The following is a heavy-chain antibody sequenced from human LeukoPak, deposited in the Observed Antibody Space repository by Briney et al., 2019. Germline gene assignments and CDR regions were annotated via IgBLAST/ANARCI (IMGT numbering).Heavy chain of an antibody. CDR3: AKDGPAAGTSIYYYMDV. D-gene: IGHD6-13*01. CDR1: GFTFSSYG. J-gene: IGHJ6*03. CDR2: IRYDGSNK. V-gene: IGHV3-30*02. Sequence: PGGSLRLSCAASGFTFSSYGMHWVRQAPGKGLEWVAFIRYDGSNKYYADSVKGRFTISRDNSKNTLYLQMNSLRAEDTAVYYCAKDGPAAGTSIYYYMDVWGKGTTVTVSS.